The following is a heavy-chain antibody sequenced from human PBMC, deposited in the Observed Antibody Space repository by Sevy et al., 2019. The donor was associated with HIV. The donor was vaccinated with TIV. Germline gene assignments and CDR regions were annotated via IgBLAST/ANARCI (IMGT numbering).Heavy chain of an antibody. V-gene: IGHV3-30*18. CDR2: ISYDGSNK. J-gene: IGHJ6*02. CDR3: AKDQSRYYGSGSYRYGMDV. D-gene: IGHD3-10*01. CDR1: GFTFSSYG. Sequence: GGSLRLSCAASGFTFSSYGMHWVRQAPGKGLEWVAVISYDGSNKYYADSVKGRFTISRDNSKNTLYLQMTSLRAEDRAVCYCAKDQSRYYGSGSYRYGMDVWGQGTTVTVSS.